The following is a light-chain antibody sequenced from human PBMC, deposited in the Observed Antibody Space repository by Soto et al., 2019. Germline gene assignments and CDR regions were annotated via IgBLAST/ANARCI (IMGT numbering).Light chain of an antibody. CDR2: GAS. Sequence: EIVLTQFPGTLSLSPGERATLSCRASHNVATNYLAWYQQKPGQAPRLLIYGASNRATSIPDRFSGTGSGTDFSLTISRLEPEDFAVYFCQQYGASPLTFGGGTKVEIK. J-gene: IGKJ4*01. V-gene: IGKV3-20*01. CDR1: HNVATNY. CDR3: QQYGASPLT.